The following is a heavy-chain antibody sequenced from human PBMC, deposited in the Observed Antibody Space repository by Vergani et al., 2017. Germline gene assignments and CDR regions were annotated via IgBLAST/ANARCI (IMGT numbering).Heavy chain of an antibody. J-gene: IGHJ6*02. D-gene: IGHD3-16*02. CDR3: ARDLGAFYDYVWGSYRSHYYYYGMDV. CDR1: GFTFSSYA. CDR2: ISGSGGST. V-gene: IGHV3-23*01. Sequence: EVQLLESGGGLVQPGGSLRLSCAASGFTFSSYAMSWVRQAPGKGLEWVSAISGSGGSTYYADSVKGRFTISRDNSKNTLYLQMNSLRAEDTAVYYCARDLGAFYDYVWGSYRSHYYYYGMDVWGQGTTVTVSS.